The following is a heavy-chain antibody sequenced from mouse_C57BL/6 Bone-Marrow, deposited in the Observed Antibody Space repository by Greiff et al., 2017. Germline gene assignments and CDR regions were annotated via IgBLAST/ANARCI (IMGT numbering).Heavy chain of an antibody. CDR2: ISGGGGNT. CDR1: GFTFSSYT. V-gene: IGHV5-9*01. CDR3: ARHDPFDY. Sequence: DVQLVESGGGLVKPGGSLKLSCAASGFTFSSYTMSWVRQTPEKRLAWVATISGGGGNTYYPDSVKGRFTISSDNAKNTLYLQMSSLRSEDTALYYCARHDPFDYWGPGTTLTVSS. J-gene: IGHJ2*01.